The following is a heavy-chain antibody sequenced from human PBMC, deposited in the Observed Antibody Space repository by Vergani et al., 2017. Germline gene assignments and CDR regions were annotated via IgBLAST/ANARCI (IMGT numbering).Heavy chain of an antibody. CDR2: ISSSSSTI. D-gene: IGHD3-16*02. Sequence: EVQLVESGGGLVQPGGSLRLSCAASGFTFSSYSMNWVRQAPGKGLEWVSYISSSSSTIYYADSVKGRFTISRDNAKNSLYLQMNSLRAEDTAVYYCARVGLHYDYVWGSYRHTGFDPWGQGTLVTVSS. CDR3: ARVGLHYDYVWGSYRHTGFDP. J-gene: IGHJ5*02. V-gene: IGHV3-48*01. CDR1: GFTFSSYS.